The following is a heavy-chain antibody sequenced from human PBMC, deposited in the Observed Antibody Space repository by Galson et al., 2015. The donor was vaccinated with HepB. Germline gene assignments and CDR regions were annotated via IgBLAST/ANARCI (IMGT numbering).Heavy chain of an antibody. Sequence: QSGAEVKKPGESLKISCKGSGYSFISYWIGWVRQMPGKGLEWMGIIYPGDSDTRYSPSFQGQVTISADKSISTAYLQWSSLKASDTAMYYCARLGLHDWLLYTTHYDYWGQGTLVTVSS. J-gene: IGHJ4*02. D-gene: IGHD3-9*01. CDR2: IYPGDSDT. CDR1: GYSFISYW. V-gene: IGHV5-51*03. CDR3: ARLGLHDWLLYTTHYDY.